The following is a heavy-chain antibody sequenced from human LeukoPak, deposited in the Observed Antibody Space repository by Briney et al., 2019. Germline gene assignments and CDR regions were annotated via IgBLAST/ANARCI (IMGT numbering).Heavy chain of an antibody. Sequence: MTSETLSLTCAVYGGSFSGYYWSWIRQPPGKGLEWIGEISHSGSTNYNPSLKSRVTISVDTSKNQFSLKLSSVTAADTAVYYCARGEDSTSFDYWGQGTLVTVSS. CDR2: ISHSGST. CDR3: ARGEDSTSFDY. V-gene: IGHV4-34*01. J-gene: IGHJ4*02. D-gene: IGHD5/OR15-5a*01. CDR1: GGSFSGYY.